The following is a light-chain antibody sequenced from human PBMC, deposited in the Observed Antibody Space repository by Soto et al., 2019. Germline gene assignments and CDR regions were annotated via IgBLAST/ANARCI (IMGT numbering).Light chain of an antibody. CDR1: QSFSPW. J-gene: IGKJ4*02. CDR3: QQYNSSPLT. V-gene: IGKV1-5*01. Sequence: DIQMTQSPSTLSESVGDRVTITCRANQSFSPWLAWYQQKPGKAPKLLIYEASTLESGVPSRFSGGGSGAEFTLIISSLQPDDFATYYCQQYNSSPLTFGGGTKVEIK. CDR2: EAS.